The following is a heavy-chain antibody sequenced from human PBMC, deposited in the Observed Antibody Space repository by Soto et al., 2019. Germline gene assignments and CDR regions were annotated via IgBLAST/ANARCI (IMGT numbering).Heavy chain of an antibody. CDR3: ARGPGGPDGPGDY. CDR2: INAGNGNT. Sequence: QVQLVQSGAEVKKPGASVKVSCKASGYTFTSYAMHWVRQAPGQRLEWMGWINAGNGNTKYSQKFQGRVTITRDTTSSKAYMELSSLRSEETAVYYCARGPGGPDGPGDYWGQGTLVTVSS. CDR1: GYTFTSYA. J-gene: IGHJ4*02. D-gene: IGHD2-15*01. V-gene: IGHV1-3*01.